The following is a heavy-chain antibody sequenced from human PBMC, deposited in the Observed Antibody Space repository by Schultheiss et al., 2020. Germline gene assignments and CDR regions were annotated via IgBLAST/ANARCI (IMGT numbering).Heavy chain of an antibody. CDR2: ISGSGTNT. Sequence: GGSLRLSCAASRFTFSSSAMSWVRQAPGKGLEWVSAISGSGTNTYYADSVKGRFTISRDNSKNTLYLQMNSLRAEDTAVYYCAKIGYTTFDYWGQRTLVTVSS. CDR3: AKIGYTTFDY. J-gene: IGHJ4*02. D-gene: IGHD5-24*01. CDR1: RFTFSSSA. V-gene: IGHV3-23*01.